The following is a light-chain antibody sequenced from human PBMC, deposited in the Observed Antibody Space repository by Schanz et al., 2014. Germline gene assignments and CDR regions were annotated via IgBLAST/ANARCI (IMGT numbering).Light chain of an antibody. J-gene: IGKJ1*01. Sequence: EIVLTQSPGTLSLSPGERATLSCRASQTVSSNYLAWYQQKPGQAPRLLIYGASSMAPGIPDRFSGSGSGKDFTLTISRLEPEDFAVYYCQQYDASRTFGQGTKVEIK. CDR3: QQYDASRT. CDR1: QTVSSNY. V-gene: IGKV3-20*01. CDR2: GAS.